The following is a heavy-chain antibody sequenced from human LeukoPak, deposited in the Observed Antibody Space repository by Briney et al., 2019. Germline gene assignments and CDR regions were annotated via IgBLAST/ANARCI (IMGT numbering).Heavy chain of an antibody. Sequence: GGSLRLSCAASGFTFSSYEMNWVRQAPGKGLEWVSYISSSSSYIYYADSVKGRFTISRDNAKNSLYLQMNSLGAEDTAVYYCARFGGYCSGGSCYSDYWGQGTLVTVSS. J-gene: IGHJ4*02. CDR1: GFTFSSYE. CDR3: ARFGGYCSGGSCYSDY. D-gene: IGHD2-15*01. V-gene: IGHV3-21*05. CDR2: ISSSSSYI.